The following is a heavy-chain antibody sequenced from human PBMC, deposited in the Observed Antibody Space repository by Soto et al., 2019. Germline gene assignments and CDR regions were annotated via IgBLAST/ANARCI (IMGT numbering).Heavy chain of an antibody. V-gene: IGHV3-9*01. Sequence: EVQLVESGGGLVQPGRSLRLSCAASGFTFDDYAMHWVRQAPGKGLEWVSGISWNSGSIGYADSVKGRFTISRDNAKNSLYLQMNSLRAEDTALYYCAKDFVGFGELSTNFDYWGQGTLVTVSS. CDR3: AKDFVGFGELSTNFDY. CDR1: GFTFDDYA. J-gene: IGHJ4*02. CDR2: ISWNSGSI. D-gene: IGHD3-10*01.